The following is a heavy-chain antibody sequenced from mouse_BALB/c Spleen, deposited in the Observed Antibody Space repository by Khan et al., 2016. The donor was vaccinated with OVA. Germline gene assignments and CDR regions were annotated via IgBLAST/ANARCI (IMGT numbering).Heavy chain of an antibody. D-gene: IGHD2-14*01. Sequence: QVQLKQSGPELKKPGETVRISCKASGYTFTTAGIQWVQKMPGKGLKWIGWINTHSGVPKYAEDFKGRFAFSLEISVSTAYLQITNLKNEDTATYFCARGWAAYYRNDGGAMEYWGQGTSVTVSS. V-gene: IGHV9-4*02. CDR2: INTHSGVP. CDR3: ARGWAAYYRNDGGAMEY. CDR1: GYTFTTAG. J-gene: IGHJ4*01.